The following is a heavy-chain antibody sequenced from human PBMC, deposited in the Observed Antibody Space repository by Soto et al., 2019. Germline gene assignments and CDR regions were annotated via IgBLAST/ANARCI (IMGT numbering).Heavy chain of an antibody. D-gene: IGHD3-10*01. CDR1: GGSISSSNW. J-gene: IGHJ4*02. Sequence: QVQLQESGPGLVKPSGTLSLTCAVSGGSISSSNWWSWVRQPPGKGLEWIGEIYHSGNTNYNPSLKGRVTMAVDKSRNQLSLKLSSVTAADTAVYYCARRWGEGRVDYWGQGTLVTVSS. CDR3: ARRWGEGRVDY. CDR2: IYHSGNT. V-gene: IGHV4-4*02.